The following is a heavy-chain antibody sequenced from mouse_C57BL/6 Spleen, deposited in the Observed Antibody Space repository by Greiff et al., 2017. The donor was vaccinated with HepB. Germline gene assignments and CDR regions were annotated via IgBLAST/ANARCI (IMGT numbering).Heavy chain of an antibody. J-gene: IGHJ3*01. CDR2: ISYDGSN. V-gene: IGHV3-6*01. CDR3: ARGDYDYESFAY. D-gene: IGHD2-4*01. CDR1: GYSITSGYY. Sequence: VQLKESGPGLVKPSQSLSLTCSVTGYSITSGYYWNWIRQFPGNKLEWMGYISYDGSNNYNPSLKNRISITRDTSKNQFFLKLNSVTTEDTATYYCARGDYDYESFAYWGQGTLVTVSA.